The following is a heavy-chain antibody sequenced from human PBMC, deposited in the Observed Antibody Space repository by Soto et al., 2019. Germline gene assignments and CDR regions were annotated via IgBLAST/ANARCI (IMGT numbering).Heavy chain of an antibody. J-gene: IGHJ4*02. Sequence: SETLSLTCTVSGGSISSGDYYWSWIRQPPGKGLEWIGYIYYSGSTNYNPSLKSRVTISVDTSKNLFSLKLSSVSAADTAVFYCARDGSRYDFWSGPYYFDYWGQGTLVTVSS. CDR1: GGSISSGDYY. D-gene: IGHD3-3*01. CDR2: IYYSGST. CDR3: ARDGSRYDFWSGPYYFDY. V-gene: IGHV4-61*08.